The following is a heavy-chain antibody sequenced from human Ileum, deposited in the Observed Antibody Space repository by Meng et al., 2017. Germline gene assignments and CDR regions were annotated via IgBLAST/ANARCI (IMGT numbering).Heavy chain of an antibody. CDR1: GFTFSSYT. V-gene: IGHV3-30*04. D-gene: IGHD5/OR15-5a*01. Sequence: GESLKISCAASGFTFSSYTLSWVRQAPGTGLEWVALISFDGTKKYYADSVKGRFTITRDNSQNTLYVQMNSLRLEDTAVYYCARVIVSTTSYLDYWGQGTPVTVSS. CDR2: ISFDGTKK. CDR3: ARVIVSTTSYLDY. J-gene: IGHJ4*02.